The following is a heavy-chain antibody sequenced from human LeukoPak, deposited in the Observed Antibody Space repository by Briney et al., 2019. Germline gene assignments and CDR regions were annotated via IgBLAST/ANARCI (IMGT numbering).Heavy chain of an antibody. CDR1: GGSFSGYY. CDR3: ARHFRTGTTRWFDP. J-gene: IGHJ5*02. V-gene: IGHV4-34*01. CDR2: INHSGST. D-gene: IGHD1-7*01. Sequence: KPSETLSLTCAVYGGSFSGYYWSWIRQPPGKGLEWIGEINHSGSTNYNPSLKSRVTISVDTSKNQFSLKLSSVTAADTAVYYCARHFRTGTTRWFDPWGQGTLVTVSS.